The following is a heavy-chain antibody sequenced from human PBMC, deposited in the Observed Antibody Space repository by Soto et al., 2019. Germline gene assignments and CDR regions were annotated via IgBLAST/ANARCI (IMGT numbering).Heavy chain of an antibody. CDR2: ISYDGSNK. D-gene: IGHD3-10*01. Sequence: QVQLVESGGGVVQPGRSLRLSCAASGFTFTSYAMHWVRQAPGKGLEWVAVISYDGSNKYYADSVKGRFTISRDNSKNTLYLQMNSLRAEDTAVYYCARDALEYGSGPRWFDPWGQGTLVTVSS. V-gene: IGHV3-30-3*01. CDR1: GFTFTSYA. CDR3: ARDALEYGSGPRWFDP. J-gene: IGHJ5*02.